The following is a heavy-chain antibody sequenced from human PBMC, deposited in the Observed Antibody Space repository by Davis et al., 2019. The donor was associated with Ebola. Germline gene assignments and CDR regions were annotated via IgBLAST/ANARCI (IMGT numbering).Heavy chain of an antibody. Sequence: AASVKVSCKASGYSFTTYGMNWVRQAPGQGLEWMGWININTGNPTYAQGFTRRFVFSLDTSVSTAYLQITSLKAEDTAVYYCARPLNHYGDYWYFDLWGRGTLVTVSS. V-gene: IGHV7-4-1*02. D-gene: IGHD4-17*01. CDR3: ARPLNHYGDYWYFDL. CDR1: GYSFTTYG. J-gene: IGHJ2*01. CDR2: ININTGNP.